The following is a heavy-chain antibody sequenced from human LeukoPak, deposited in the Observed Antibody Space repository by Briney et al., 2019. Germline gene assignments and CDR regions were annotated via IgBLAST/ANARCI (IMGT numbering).Heavy chain of an antibody. CDR2: ISYDGSNK. J-gene: IGHJ4*02. D-gene: IGHD3-10*01. CDR3: AKEIWFGELLPNYYLDY. V-gene: IGHV3-30*18. Sequence: GGSLRLSCAASGFTFSSYGMHWVRQAPGKGLEWVAVISYDGSNKYYADSVKGRFTISRDNSKNTLYLQMNSLRAEDTAVYYCAKEIWFGELLPNYYLDYWGQGTLVTVSS. CDR1: GFTFSSYG.